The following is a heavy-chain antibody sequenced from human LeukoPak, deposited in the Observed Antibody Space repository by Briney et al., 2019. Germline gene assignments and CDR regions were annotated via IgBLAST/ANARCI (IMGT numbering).Heavy chain of an antibody. J-gene: IGHJ6*02. Sequence: NSSETLSLTCTVSVGSVSSGTYYWSWIRQPAGKGLEWIGRISTSGSTNYHPSLKSRVTISVDTSKNQFSLKLSSVTAADTAVYYCARTAYYYPVDVWGQGTTVTVSS. V-gene: IGHV4-61*02. CDR2: ISTSGST. CDR3: ARTAYYYPVDV. CDR1: VGSVSSGTYY.